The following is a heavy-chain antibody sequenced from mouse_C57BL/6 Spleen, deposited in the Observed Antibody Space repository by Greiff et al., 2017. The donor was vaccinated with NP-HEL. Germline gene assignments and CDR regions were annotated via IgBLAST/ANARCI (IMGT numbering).Heavy chain of an antibody. J-gene: IGHJ2*01. CDR1: GYSFTGYY. CDR2: INPSTGGT. V-gene: IGHV1-42*01. Sequence: EVQLQQSGPELVKPGASVKISCKASGYSFTGYYMNWVKQSPEKSLEWIGEINPSTGGTTYNQKFKAKATLTVDKSSSTAYMQLKSLTSEDSAVYYCARDLGSSSSYFDYWGQGTTLTVSS. CDR3: ARDLGSSSSYFDY. D-gene: IGHD1-1*01.